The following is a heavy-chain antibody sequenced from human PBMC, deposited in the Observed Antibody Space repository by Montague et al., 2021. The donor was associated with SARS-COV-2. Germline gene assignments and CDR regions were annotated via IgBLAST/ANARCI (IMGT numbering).Heavy chain of an antibody. CDR1: GFSLSTSGMC. D-gene: IGHD3-22*01. J-gene: IGHJ3*02. Sequence: PALVKPTQTLTLTCTFSGFSLSTSGMCVSWIRQPPGKALEWLARIDWDDDKYYSTSLKTRLTISKDTSKNQVVLTMTNMDPVDTATYYCAREYYYDSSGYYGYAFDIWAKGQWSPSLQ. CDR2: IDWDDDK. CDR3: AREYYYDSSGYYGYAFDI. V-gene: IGHV2-70*11.